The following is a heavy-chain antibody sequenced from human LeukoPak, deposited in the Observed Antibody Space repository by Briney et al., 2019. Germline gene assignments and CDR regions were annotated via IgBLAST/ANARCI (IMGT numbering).Heavy chain of an antibody. CDR3: ARGCGGEGGDY. CDR2: IYYSGST. D-gene: IGHD3-16*01. Sequence: PSETLSPTSTVSGGSISSMGYYWSWIRQHPGKGLEWIGYIYYSGSTYYNPSLKSRVTISVDTSKNQFSLKLSSVTAADTAVYYCARGCGGEGGDYWGRGTLVTVSS. J-gene: IGHJ4*02. V-gene: IGHV4-31*03. CDR1: GGSISSMGYY.